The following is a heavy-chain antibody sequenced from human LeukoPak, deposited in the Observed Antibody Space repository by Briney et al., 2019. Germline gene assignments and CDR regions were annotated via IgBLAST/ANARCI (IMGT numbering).Heavy chain of an antibody. Sequence: SETLSLTCTVSGVSISSNYWSWIRQPPGKGLEWNGLEWIGYILANGNTKYNPSLNSRVTISLDSSRSQLSLNLTAADTALYFCAGYDHSNYLAYWGQGILVTVS. D-gene: IGHD4-11*01. J-gene: IGHJ4*02. CDR1: GVSISSNY. CDR2: ILANGNT. V-gene: IGHV4-4*08. CDR3: AGYDHSNYLAY.